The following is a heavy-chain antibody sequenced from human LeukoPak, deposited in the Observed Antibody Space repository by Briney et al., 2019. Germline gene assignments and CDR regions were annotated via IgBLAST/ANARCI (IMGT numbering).Heavy chain of an antibody. CDR2: LSGSGDST. J-gene: IGHJ4*02. V-gene: IGHV3-23*01. Sequence: GGSLRLSCAASGFTFSSYAVSWVRQAPGKGLEWLSALSGSGDSTYYADSVKGRFIITRDNSKNTLSLQMNSLRADDTAIYYCATQKGRTVATEWGQGTLVTVSS. CDR1: GFTFSSYA. CDR3: ATQKGRTVATE. D-gene: IGHD5-12*01.